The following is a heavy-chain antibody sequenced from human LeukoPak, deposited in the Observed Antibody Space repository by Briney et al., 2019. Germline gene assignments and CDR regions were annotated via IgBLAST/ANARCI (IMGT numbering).Heavy chain of an antibody. Sequence: SETLSLTCTVSGGSISSYYWGWIRQPPGKGLEWIGYIYYSGSTNYNPSLKSRVTISVDTSKNQFSLKLSSVTAADTAVYYCARDSSSWSGWFDPWGQGTLVTVSS. CDR2: IYYSGST. J-gene: IGHJ5*02. V-gene: IGHV4-59*01. D-gene: IGHD6-13*01. CDR3: ARDSSSWSGWFDP. CDR1: GGSISSYY.